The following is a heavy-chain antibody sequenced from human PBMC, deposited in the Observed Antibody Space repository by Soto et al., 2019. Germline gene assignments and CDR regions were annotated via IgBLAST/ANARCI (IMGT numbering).Heavy chain of an antibody. CDR3: ARDENSGYDYVQESHNYYYYYVDV. V-gene: IGHV1-69*08. CDR1: GGTVSSYT. D-gene: IGHD5-12*01. J-gene: IGHJ6*03. Sequence: QVQLVQSGAEVKKPGSSVKVSCKASGGTVSSYTISWVRQAPGHGREWLGRIIPILGIANYAQTFQGRVTITAGKSTSTAYMELSRLRSEDTAVYYGARDENSGYDYVQESHNYYYYYVDVCGKGTTVTVSS. CDR2: IIPILGIA.